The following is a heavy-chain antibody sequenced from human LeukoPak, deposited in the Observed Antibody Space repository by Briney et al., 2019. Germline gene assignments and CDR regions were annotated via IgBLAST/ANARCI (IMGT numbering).Heavy chain of an antibody. V-gene: IGHV4-59*12. Sequence: SETLSLTCTVSGGSISSYYWSWIRQPPGKGLEWIGYIYHSGSTYYNPSLKSRVTISVDRSKNQFSLKLSSVTAADTAVYYCARDRGWDIVVVPAAPGAFDIWGQGTMVTVSS. D-gene: IGHD2-2*01. CDR1: GGSISSYY. CDR2: IYHSGST. J-gene: IGHJ3*02. CDR3: ARDRGWDIVVVPAAPGAFDI.